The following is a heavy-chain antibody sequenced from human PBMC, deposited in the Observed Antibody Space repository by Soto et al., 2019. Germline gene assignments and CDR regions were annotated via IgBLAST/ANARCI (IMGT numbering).Heavy chain of an antibody. CDR1: GGSISSGDDC. Sequence: PSETLSVTCAVSGGSISSGDDCRSWIQQPPGKGLEWIGYNYHSGSTNYNPSLKSRVTISVDKSKNQFSLNLRSVTAADTAVYYCARGYYYPREYYFDYWGQGALVTVSS. D-gene: IGHD3-22*01. CDR3: ARGYYYPREYYFDY. J-gene: IGHJ4*02. CDR2: NYHSGST. V-gene: IGHV4-30-2*01.